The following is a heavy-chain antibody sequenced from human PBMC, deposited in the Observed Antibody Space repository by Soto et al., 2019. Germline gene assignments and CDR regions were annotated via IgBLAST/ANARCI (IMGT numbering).Heavy chain of an antibody. Sequence: VESLKISCKGSGDIFTSYWICWGLQVPGKGLEWMGIIYPGDSDTRYSPSFQGQVTISADKSISTAYLQWSSLKASDTAMYYCARPRDGYNWAFDYWGQGTLVTVSS. V-gene: IGHV5-51*01. D-gene: IGHD5-12*01. CDR3: ARPRDGYNWAFDY. CDR2: IYPGDSDT. J-gene: IGHJ4*02. CDR1: GDIFTSYW.